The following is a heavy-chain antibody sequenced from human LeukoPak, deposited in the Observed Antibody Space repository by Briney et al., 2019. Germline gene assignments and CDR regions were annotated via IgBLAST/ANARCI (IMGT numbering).Heavy chain of an antibody. J-gene: IGHJ6*02. Sequence: GASVKVSCKASGYTLSRYTINWVRQAPGQGLEWMGWMNPNSGNTGYAQKCQGRVTMTRNTSISTAYMELSSLRSEDTAVYYCARGRNPMAYYYYYGMDVWGQGTTVTVSS. CDR1: GYTLSRYT. CDR3: ARGRNPMAYYYYYGMDV. CDR2: MNPNSGNT. D-gene: IGHD3-10*01. V-gene: IGHV1-8*01.